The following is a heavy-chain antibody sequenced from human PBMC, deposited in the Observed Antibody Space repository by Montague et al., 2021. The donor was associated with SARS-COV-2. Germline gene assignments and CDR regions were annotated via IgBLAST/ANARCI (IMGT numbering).Heavy chain of an antibody. CDR1: DGSFSGYY. CDR2: INHSGST. V-gene: IGHV4-34*01. J-gene: IGHJ5*02. Sequence: SETLSLTCAVYDGSFSGYYWSWIRQPPGKGLEWIGEINHSGSTNYNPSLKSRVTISVDTSKNQFSLKLSSVTAADTAVYYCARGRTFGMVRGVPKVANRFDPWGQGTLVTVSS. CDR3: ARGRTFGMVRGVPKVANRFDP. D-gene: IGHD3-10*01.